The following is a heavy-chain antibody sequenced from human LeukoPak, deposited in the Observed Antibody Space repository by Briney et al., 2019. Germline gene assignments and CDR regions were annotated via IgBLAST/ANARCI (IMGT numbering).Heavy chain of an antibody. CDR2: ISGSGGST. J-gene: IGHJ5*02. D-gene: IGHD4-17*01. V-gene: IGHV3-23*01. CDR3: AKGPYGDYVLSWFDP. CDR1: GFTFSSYA. Sequence: PGGSLRLSCAASGFTFSSYAMSLVRQAPGKGLEWVSAISGSGGSTYYADSVKGRFTISRDNSKNTLYLQMNSLRAEDTAVYYCAKGPYGDYVLSWFDPWGQGTLVTVSS.